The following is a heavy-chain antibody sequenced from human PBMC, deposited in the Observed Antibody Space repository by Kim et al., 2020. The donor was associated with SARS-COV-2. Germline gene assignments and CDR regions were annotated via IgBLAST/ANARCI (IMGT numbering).Heavy chain of an antibody. CDR3: ARDYVGRYCSGGSCRRGYNWFDP. Sequence: ASVKVSCKASGYTFTSYAMHWVRQAPGQRLEWMGWINAGNGNTKYSQKFQGRVTITRDTSASTAYMELSSLRSEDTAVYYCARDYVGRYCSGGSCRRGYNWFDPWGQGTLVTVSS. J-gene: IGHJ5*02. CDR2: INAGNGNT. CDR1: GYTFTSYA. V-gene: IGHV1-3*01. D-gene: IGHD2-15*01.